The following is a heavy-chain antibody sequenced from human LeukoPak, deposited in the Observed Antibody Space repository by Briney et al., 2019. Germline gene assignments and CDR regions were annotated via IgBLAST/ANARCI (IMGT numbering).Heavy chain of an antibody. V-gene: IGHV3-53*01. CDR2: IYSGGST. CDR1: GFTVSSNY. Sequence: GGSLRLSCAASGFTVSSNYMSWVRQAPGEGLEWVSVIYSGGSTYYADSVKGRFTISRDNSKNTLYLQMNSLRAEDTAVYYCAREESGSVGALDYWGQGTLVTVSS. J-gene: IGHJ4*02. CDR3: AREESGSVGALDY. D-gene: IGHD1-26*01.